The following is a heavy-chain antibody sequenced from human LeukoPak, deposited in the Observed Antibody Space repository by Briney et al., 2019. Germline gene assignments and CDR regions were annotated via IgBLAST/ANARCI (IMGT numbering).Heavy chain of an antibody. J-gene: IGHJ3*02. V-gene: IGHV5-51*01. CDR3: ARHRVAESSFEPYDI. CDR2: IYPRDSDT. D-gene: IGHD3-16*01. CDR1: GYSFSNYW. Sequence: GESLKISCQGSGYSFSNYWIALVRQVPGRGLEWMGIIYPRDSDTRSRPSFEGQVTISADKSISTAYLQWSSLKASDTAMYYCARHRVAESSFEPYDIWGQGTAVTVSS.